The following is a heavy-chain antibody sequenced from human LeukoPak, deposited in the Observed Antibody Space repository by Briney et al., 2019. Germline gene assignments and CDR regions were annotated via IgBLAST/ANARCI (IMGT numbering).Heavy chain of an antibody. D-gene: IGHD2-2*01. CDR3: ARNGEYCSSTSCGDY. J-gene: IGHJ4*02. Sequence: GRSLRLSCAASGFTFSSYGMLWVRQAPGKGLEGVAVISYDGSNKYYADSVKGRFTISRDNSKNTLYLQMNSLRAEDTAVYYCARNGEYCSSTSCGDYWGQGTLVTVSS. CDR2: ISYDGSNK. CDR1: GFTFSSYG. V-gene: IGHV3-30*03.